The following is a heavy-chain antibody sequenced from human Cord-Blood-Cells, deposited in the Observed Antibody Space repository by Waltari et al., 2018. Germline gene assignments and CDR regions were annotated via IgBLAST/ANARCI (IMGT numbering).Heavy chain of an antibody. V-gene: IGHV4-34*01. CDR1: GGSFSGYY. D-gene: IGHD3-3*01. CDR3: ARVTDFWSGYYYGMDV. J-gene: IGHJ6*02. CDR2: INHSGST. Sequence: VQLQQWGAGLLKPSETLSLTCAVYGGSFSGYYWSWIRQPPGKGLEWIGEINHSGSTNYNPSLKSRVTISVDTSKNQFSLKLSSVTAADTAVYYCARVTDFWSGYYYGMDVWGQGTTVTVSS.